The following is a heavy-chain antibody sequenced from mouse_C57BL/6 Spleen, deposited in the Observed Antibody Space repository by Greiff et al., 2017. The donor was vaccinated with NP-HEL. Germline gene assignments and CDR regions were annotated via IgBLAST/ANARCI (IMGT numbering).Heavy chain of an antibody. J-gene: IGHJ1*03. CDR1: GYTFTSYW. CDR3: ARFGLPRVLYWYFDD. V-gene: IGHV1-72*01. CDR2: IDPNSGGT. Sequence: QVQLQQPGAELVKPGASVKLSCKASGYTFTSYWMHWVKQRPGRGLEWIGRIDPNSGGTKYNEKFKSKATLTVDKPSSTAYMQLSSLTSEDSAVCYCARFGLPRVLYWYFDDWGTGTTVTVSS. D-gene: IGHD5-1*01.